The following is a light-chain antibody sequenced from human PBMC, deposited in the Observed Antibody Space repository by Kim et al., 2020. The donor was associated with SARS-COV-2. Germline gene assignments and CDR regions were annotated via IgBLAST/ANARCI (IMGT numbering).Light chain of an antibody. V-gene: IGKV3-15*01. CDR1: ESVIPN. CDR2: DAS. J-gene: IGKJ4*01. Sequence: VSPGQRPPRACRASESVIPNVAWYQQKPGQAPRLLNYDASTRATGIPARFSGSGSGTEFSLTISSLQSEDSAVYYCQQYKSWPLTFGGGTKVDIK. CDR3: QQYKSWPLT.